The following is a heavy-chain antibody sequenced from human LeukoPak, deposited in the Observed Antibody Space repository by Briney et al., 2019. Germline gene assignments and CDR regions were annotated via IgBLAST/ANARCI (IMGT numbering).Heavy chain of an antibody. J-gene: IGHJ6*03. CDR2: ISSSSSYI. V-gene: IGHV3-21*01. CDR3: ARDNGYSYGDYYYYMDV. D-gene: IGHD5-18*01. CDR1: GFTFSSYS. Sequence: GGSLRLSCAPSGFTFSSYSINWVRQAPGKGLGWVSSISSSSSYIYYADSGRGRFTISRDNAKNSLYLQMNSLRAEDTAVYYCARDNGYSYGDYYYYMDVWGKGTTVTVSS.